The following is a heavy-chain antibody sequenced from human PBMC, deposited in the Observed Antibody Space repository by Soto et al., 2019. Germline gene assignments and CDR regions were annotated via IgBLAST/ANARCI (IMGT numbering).Heavy chain of an antibody. CDR1: GYTFTSYG. D-gene: IGHD3-16*01. Sequence: ASVKVSCKASGYTFTSYGIRCVRQAPGQGLEWMGWISAYNGNTNYAQKLQGRVTMTTDTSTSTAYMELRSLRSDDTAVYYCAREFGGWDYMDVWGKGTTVTVSS. CDR2: ISAYNGNT. J-gene: IGHJ6*03. CDR3: AREFGGWDYMDV. V-gene: IGHV1-18*01.